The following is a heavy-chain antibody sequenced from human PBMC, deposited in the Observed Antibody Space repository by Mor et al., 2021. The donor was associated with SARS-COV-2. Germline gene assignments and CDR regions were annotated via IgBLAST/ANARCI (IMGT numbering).Heavy chain of an antibody. J-gene: IGHJ4*02. CDR2: TFYRSKWYN. V-gene: IGHV6-1*01. D-gene: IGHD1-26*01. Sequence: QSPSRGLEWLGRTFYRSKWYNDYAVSVKSRITINPDTSKNQFSLHLDSVIPEDSAVYYCARYVSGYFDDWGQGTLVTVSS. CDR3: ARYVSGYFDD.